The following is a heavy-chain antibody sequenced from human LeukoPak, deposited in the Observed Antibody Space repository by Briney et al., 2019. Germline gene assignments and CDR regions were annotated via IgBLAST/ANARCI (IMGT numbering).Heavy chain of an antibody. CDR2: INHSGST. Sequence: SETLSLTCAVYGGSFSGYYWSWIRQPPGKGLEWIGEINHSGSTNYNPSLKSRVTISVDTSKNQFSLKLSSVTAAGTAVYYCARSTRRGYSLYWGQGTLVTVSS. J-gene: IGHJ4*02. CDR3: ARSTRRGYSLY. D-gene: IGHD5-18*01. CDR1: GGSFSGYY. V-gene: IGHV4-34*01.